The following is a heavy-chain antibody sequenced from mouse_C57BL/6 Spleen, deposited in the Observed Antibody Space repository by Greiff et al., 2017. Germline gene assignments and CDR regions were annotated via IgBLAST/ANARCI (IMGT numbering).Heavy chain of an antibody. V-gene: IGHV6-3*01. CDR1: GFTFSNYW. CDR2: IRLKSDNYAT. CDR3: YPYYGNYLDY. D-gene: IGHD2-10*01. Sequence: EVQGVESGGGLVQPGGSMKLSCVASGFTFSNYWMNWVRQSPEKGLEWVAQIRLKSDNYATHYAESVKGRFTISRDDSKSSVYLQMNNLRAEDTGIYYCYPYYGNYLDYWGQGTTLTVSS. J-gene: IGHJ2*01.